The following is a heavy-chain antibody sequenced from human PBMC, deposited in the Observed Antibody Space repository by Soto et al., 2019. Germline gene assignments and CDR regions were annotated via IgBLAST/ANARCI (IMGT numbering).Heavy chain of an antibody. CDR1: GFTFNSYG. J-gene: IGHJ4*02. V-gene: IGHV3-33*01. Sequence: TGGSLRLSCAASGFTFNSYGMHWVRQAPGKGLEWVAVIWYDGSNKYYADSVKGRFTISRDNSENTLYLQMNSLRAEDTAVYYCARFKDGYNFYFDYWGQGT. D-gene: IGHD5-12*01. CDR3: ARFKDGYNFYFDY. CDR2: IWYDGSNK.